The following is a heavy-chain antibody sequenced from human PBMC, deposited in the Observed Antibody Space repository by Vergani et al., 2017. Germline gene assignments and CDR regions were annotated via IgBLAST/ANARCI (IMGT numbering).Heavy chain of an antibody. J-gene: IGHJ4*02. V-gene: IGHV3-21*01. CDR1: GFTFSSYS. CDR3: ASSNWDYHFDY. D-gene: IGHD1-7*01. Sequence: EVQLLESGGGLVQPGGSLRLSCAASGFTFSSYSMHWVRQAPGKGLEWVSSISSSRSYIYYADSVKGRFTISRDNAKNSLYLQMNSLRAEDTAVYYCASSNWDYHFDYWGQGTLVTVSS. CDR2: ISSSRSYI.